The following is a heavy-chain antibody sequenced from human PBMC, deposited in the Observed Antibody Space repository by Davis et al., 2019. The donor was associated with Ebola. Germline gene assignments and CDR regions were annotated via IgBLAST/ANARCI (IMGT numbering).Heavy chain of an antibody. CDR1: GFTFSSYW. V-gene: IGHV3-7*01. D-gene: IGHD5-12*01. CDR3: ARGATVDIVATNYGDYYYFDY. J-gene: IGHJ4*02. CDR2: IKQDGSEK. Sequence: GESLKISCAASGFTFSSYWMSWVRQAPGKGLEWVANIKQDGSEKYYVDSVKGRFTISRDNAKNSLYLQMNSLRAEDTAVYYCARGATVDIVATNYGDYYYFDYWGQGTLVTVSS.